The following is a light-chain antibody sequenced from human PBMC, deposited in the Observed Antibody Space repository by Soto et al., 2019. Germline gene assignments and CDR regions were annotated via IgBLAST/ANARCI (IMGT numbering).Light chain of an antibody. CDR1: QTISSW. Sequence: DIQMTQSPSTLSGSQGDRVTITCRASQTISSWLAWYQQKPGQAPKLLIYKASTLKSGVPSCFSGSGSGTDFTLTISRLCQDDFATFYCQHPNSYSQAFGQGTKVELK. CDR3: QHPNSYSQA. CDR2: KAS. J-gene: IGKJ1*01. V-gene: IGKV1-5*03.